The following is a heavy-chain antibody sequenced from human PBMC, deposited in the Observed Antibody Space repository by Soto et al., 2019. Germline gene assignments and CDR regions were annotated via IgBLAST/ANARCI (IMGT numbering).Heavy chain of an antibody. Sequence: QVQLVESGGGVVQPGRSLRLSCAASGFTFSSYGMHWVRQAPGKGLEWVAVIWYDGSNKYDADSVKGRFTISRDNSKNTLYLQMNSLRAEDTAVYYCARVKGFGYSSGWYEYYYYYMDVWGKGTTVTVSS. CDR3: ARVKGFGYSSGWYEYYYYYMDV. D-gene: IGHD6-19*01. CDR2: IWYDGSNK. J-gene: IGHJ6*03. CDR1: GFTFSSYG. V-gene: IGHV3-33*01.